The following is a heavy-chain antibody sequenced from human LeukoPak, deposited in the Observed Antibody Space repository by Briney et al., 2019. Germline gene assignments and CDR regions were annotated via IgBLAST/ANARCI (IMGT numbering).Heavy chain of an antibody. CDR2: FDPEDVET. Sequence: SVKVSCKVSGYTLTELSMHWVRQAPGNGLEWMGGFDPEDVETIYAPKFHARVTMTEDTSTDTAYMELNSLRSEDTAVYYCATLELLQFWGQGTLVTVSS. J-gene: IGHJ4*02. D-gene: IGHD1-26*01. V-gene: IGHV1-24*01. CDR3: ATLELLQF. CDR1: GYTLTELS.